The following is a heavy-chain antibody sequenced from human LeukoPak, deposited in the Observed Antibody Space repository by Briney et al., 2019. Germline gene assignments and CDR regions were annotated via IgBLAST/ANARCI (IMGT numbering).Heavy chain of an antibody. CDR2: ISSSGSYT. CDR3: AKASCGGECYYAMDV. V-gene: IGHV3-11*05. J-gene: IGHJ6*02. CDR1: GFTFSDYY. D-gene: IGHD2-21*01. Sequence: GGSLRLSCAASGFTFSDYYMSWIRQAPGKGLEWVSYISSSGSYTYYADSVKGRFTISRDNSKNTLYLQMNSLRAEDTAVYYCAKASCGGECYYAMDVWGQGATVTVSS.